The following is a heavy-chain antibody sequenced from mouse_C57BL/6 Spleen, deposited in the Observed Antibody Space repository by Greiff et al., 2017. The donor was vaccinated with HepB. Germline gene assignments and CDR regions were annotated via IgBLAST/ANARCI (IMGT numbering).Heavy chain of an antibody. J-gene: IGHJ4*01. CDR3: ARGYGSSLPYAMDY. Sequence: VQLQQSGAELVRPGTSVKVSCKASGYAFTNYLIEWVKQRPGQGLEWIGVINPGSGGTNYNEKFKGKATLTADKSSSTAYMQLSSLTSEDSAVYFCARGYGSSLPYAMDYWGQGTSVTVSS. V-gene: IGHV1-54*01. CDR1: GYAFTNYL. D-gene: IGHD1-1*01. CDR2: INPGSGGT.